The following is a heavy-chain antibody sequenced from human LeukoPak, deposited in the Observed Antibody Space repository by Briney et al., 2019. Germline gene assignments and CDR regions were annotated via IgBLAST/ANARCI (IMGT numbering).Heavy chain of an antibody. CDR2: IYYSGST. J-gene: IGHJ4*02. D-gene: IGHD1-26*01. V-gene: IGHV4-39*01. CDR1: GGSISSSSYY. Sequence: PSETLSLTCTVSGGSISSSSYYWGWIRQPPGKGLEWIGSIYYSGSTYYNPSLKSRVTISVDTSKNQFSLKLSSVTAADTAVYYCARGETPILLDYWGQGTLATVSS. CDR3: ARGETPILLDY.